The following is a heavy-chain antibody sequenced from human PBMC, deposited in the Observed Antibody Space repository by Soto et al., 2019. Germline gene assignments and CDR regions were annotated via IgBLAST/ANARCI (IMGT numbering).Heavy chain of an antibody. D-gene: IGHD3-3*01. CDR1: GFTFSSYD. V-gene: IGHV3-13*01. CDR2: IGTAGDT. J-gene: IGHJ4*02. Sequence: PGGSLRLSCAASGFTFSSYDMHWVRQATGKGLEWVSAIGTAGDTYYPGSVKGRFTISRENAKNSLYLQMNSLRAGDTAVYYCARGLYYDFWSGYEKYYFDYWGQGTLVTVSS. CDR3: ARGLYYDFWSGYEKYYFDY.